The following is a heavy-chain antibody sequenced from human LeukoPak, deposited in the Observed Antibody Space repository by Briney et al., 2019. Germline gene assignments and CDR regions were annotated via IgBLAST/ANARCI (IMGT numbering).Heavy chain of an antibody. CDR1: GFTLTSYA. D-gene: IGHD1-26*01. CDR3: AKEKWESGSFDP. J-gene: IGHJ5*02. V-gene: IGHV3-23*01. Sequence: RGGSLRLSCAASGFTLTSYAMTWVRQAPGKGLEWGSGISGRGGRTYYADSVKGRFTISRDNSENTLYLQMNSLRAEDTAVSYCAKEKWESGSFDPWGQGTLVTVSS. CDR2: ISGRGGRT.